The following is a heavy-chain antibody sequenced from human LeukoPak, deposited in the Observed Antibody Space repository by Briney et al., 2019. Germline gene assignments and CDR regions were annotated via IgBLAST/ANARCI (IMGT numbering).Heavy chain of an antibody. CDR3: ARHSGGSYDY. J-gene: IGHJ4*02. CDR1: GGSISSSSYY. V-gene: IGHV4-39*01. Sequence: SETLSLTCTVSGGSISSSSYYWDWIRQPPGKGLEWIGNIYYSGSTYYNPSLKSRVTISVDTSKNQFSLKLSSVTAADTAVYYCARHSGGSYDYWGQGTLVTVSS. CDR2: IYYSGST. D-gene: IGHD1-26*01.